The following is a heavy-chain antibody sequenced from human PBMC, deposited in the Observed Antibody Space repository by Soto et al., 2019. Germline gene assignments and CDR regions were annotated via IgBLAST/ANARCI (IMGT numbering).Heavy chain of an antibody. Sequence: ASVKVSCKVSGYTLTELSMHWVRQAPGKGLEWMGGFDPEDGETIYAQKFQGRVTMTEDTSTDTAYMELSSLRSEDTAVYYCATAGGGVVAATSYYYYGMDVWGQGTTVPVSS. CDR3: ATAGGGVVAATSYYYYGMDV. D-gene: IGHD2-15*01. J-gene: IGHJ6*02. CDR1: GYTLTELS. V-gene: IGHV1-24*01. CDR2: FDPEDGET.